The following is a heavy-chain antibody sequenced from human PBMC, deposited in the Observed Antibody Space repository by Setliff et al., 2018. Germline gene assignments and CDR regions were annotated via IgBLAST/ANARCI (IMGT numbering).Heavy chain of an antibody. J-gene: IGHJ6*02. CDR1: GYSFTSYW. CDR2: IYPGDSDT. Sequence: GESLKISCKGSGYSFTSYWIGWVRQMPGKGLEWMGIIYPGDSDTRYSPSFQGQVTISADKSISTAYLQWSSLKASDTAMYYCARSQYRAIFGVYYYYFGMDVWGQGTTVTVSS. CDR3: ARSQYRAIFGVYYYYFGMDV. D-gene: IGHD3-3*01. V-gene: IGHV5-51*01.